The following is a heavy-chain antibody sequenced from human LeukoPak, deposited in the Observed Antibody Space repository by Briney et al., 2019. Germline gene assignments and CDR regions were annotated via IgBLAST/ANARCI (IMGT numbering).Heavy chain of an antibody. CDR1: GFTVSSNH. CDR3: AKEDSDYDSSGYHSS. D-gene: IGHD3-22*01. Sequence: GGSLRLSCAASGFTVSSNHMSWVRQAPGKGLEWVSIVYSRDRTYYADSVKGRFTISRDNSKNMLYLQMNSLRAEDTAVYYCAKEDSDYDSSGYHSSWGQGTLVTVSS. CDR2: VYSRDRT. J-gene: IGHJ4*02. V-gene: IGHV3-66*01.